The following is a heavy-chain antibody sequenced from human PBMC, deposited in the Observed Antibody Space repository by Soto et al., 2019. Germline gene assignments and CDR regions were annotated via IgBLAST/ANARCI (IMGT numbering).Heavy chain of an antibody. Sequence: GASVKVSCKASGGTFSSYAISWVRQAPGQGLEWMGGIIPIFGTANYAQKFQGRVTITADESTSTAYMELSSLRSEDTAVYYCARGVVITTYYYYYYGMDVWGQGTTVTVSS. J-gene: IGHJ6*02. CDR2: IIPIFGTA. V-gene: IGHV1-69*13. CDR3: ARGVVITTYYYYYYGMDV. CDR1: GGTFSSYA. D-gene: IGHD3-22*01.